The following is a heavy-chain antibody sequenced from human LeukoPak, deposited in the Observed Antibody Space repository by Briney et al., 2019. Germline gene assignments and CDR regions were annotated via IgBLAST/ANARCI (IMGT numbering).Heavy chain of an antibody. D-gene: IGHD3-22*01. Sequence: GASVKVSCKASGYTFTSYGISWVRQAPGQGLEWMGWISAYNGNTNYAQKLQGRVTMTTDTSTSTAYMELRSLRSDDTAVYYCARVGIVVVTYNWFDPWGQGTLVTASS. CDR2: ISAYNGNT. V-gene: IGHV1-18*01. CDR1: GYTFTSYG. CDR3: ARVGIVVVTYNWFDP. J-gene: IGHJ5*02.